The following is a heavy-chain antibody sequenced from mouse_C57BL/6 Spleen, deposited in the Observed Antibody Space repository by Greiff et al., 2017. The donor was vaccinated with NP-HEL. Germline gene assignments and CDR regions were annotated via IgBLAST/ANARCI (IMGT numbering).Heavy chain of an antibody. D-gene: IGHD2-4*01. CDR2: ISYDGSN. Sequence: DVKLQESGPGLVKPSQSLSLTCSVTGYSITSGYYWNWIRQFPGNKLEWMGYISYDGSNNYNPSLKNRISITRDTSKNQFFLKLNSVTTEDTATYYCARSIYYDYEDYAMDYWGQGTSVTVSS. CDR3: ARSIYYDYEDYAMDY. V-gene: IGHV3-6*01. J-gene: IGHJ4*01. CDR1: GYSITSGYY.